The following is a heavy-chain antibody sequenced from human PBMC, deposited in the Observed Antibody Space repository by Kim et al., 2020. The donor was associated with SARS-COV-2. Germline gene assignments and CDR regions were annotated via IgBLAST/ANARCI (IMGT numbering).Heavy chain of an antibody. Sequence: SETLSLTCTVSGGSISNTNYYWGWIRQPPGKWLEWIGSIYYSGSTYYIPSLKSRVTISIDTSKNLFSLKLSSVTAADTAVYYCARHILRDGRDQMCPTNQTWFDPWGLGTLVTVSS. CDR1: GGSISNTNYY. CDR3: ARHILRDGRDQMCPTNQTWFDP. D-gene: IGHD1-1*01. CDR2: IYYSGST. V-gene: IGHV4-39*01. J-gene: IGHJ5*02.